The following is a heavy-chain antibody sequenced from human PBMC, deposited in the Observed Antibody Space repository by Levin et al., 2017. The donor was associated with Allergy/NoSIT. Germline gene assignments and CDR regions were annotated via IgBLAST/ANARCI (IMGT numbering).Heavy chain of an antibody. D-gene: IGHD3-10*01. CDR1: GDSVSSNSAA. J-gene: IGHJ2*01. V-gene: IGHV6-1*01. Sequence: SETLSLTCAISGDSVSSNSAAWNWIRQSPSRGLEWLGRTYYRSKWYNDYAVSVKSRITINPDTSKNQFSLQLNSVTPEDTAVYYCARSILWFGELVWYFDLWGRGTLVTVSS. CDR3: ARSILWFGELVWYFDL. CDR2: TYYRSKWYN.